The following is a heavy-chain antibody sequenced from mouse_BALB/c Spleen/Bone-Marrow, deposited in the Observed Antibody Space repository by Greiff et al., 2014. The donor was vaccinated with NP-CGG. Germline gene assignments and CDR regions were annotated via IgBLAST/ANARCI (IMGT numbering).Heavy chain of an antibody. CDR1: GYTFTDYN. CDR3: ARGNWDFAY. Sequence: EVKLQESGPKLVRPGASVKISCKASGYTFTDYNIYWVKQSHGKSLEWIGYIYPYSGGTGYNQKFKSKATLTVDNSSTTAYMELRSLTSEDSAVYYCARGNWDFAYWGQGTLVTVST. D-gene: IGHD4-1*01. J-gene: IGHJ3*01. V-gene: IGHV1S29*02. CDR2: IYPYSGGT.